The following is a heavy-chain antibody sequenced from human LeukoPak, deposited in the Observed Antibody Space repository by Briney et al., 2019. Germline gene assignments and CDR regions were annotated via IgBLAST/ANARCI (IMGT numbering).Heavy chain of an antibody. Sequence: GGSLRLSCAASGFTFSSYGMHWVRQAPGKGLEWVAVIWYDGSNKYYADSVKGRFTISRDNSKNTLYLQMNSLRAEDTAVYYCAKEVSTVPQLGAFDIWGQGTMVTVSS. D-gene: IGHD4-17*01. CDR1: GFTFSSYG. V-gene: IGHV3-33*06. J-gene: IGHJ3*02. CDR2: IWYDGSNK. CDR3: AKEVSTVPQLGAFDI.